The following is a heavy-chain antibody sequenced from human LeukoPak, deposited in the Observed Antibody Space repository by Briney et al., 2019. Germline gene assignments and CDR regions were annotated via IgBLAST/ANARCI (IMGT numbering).Heavy chain of an antibody. D-gene: IGHD5-12*01. CDR3: AKDIAATIFGTAFDY. Sequence: GGSLRLSCAGSEFSFNEYAMHWVRQAPGKGLEWFSLISGEGSSPYYAESVKGRFTISRDNTKNSLYLQMTSLRTEDTAFYYCAKDIAATIFGTAFDYWGQGSLVTVSS. J-gene: IGHJ4*02. CDR1: EFSFNEYA. V-gene: IGHV3-43*02. CDR2: ISGEGSSP.